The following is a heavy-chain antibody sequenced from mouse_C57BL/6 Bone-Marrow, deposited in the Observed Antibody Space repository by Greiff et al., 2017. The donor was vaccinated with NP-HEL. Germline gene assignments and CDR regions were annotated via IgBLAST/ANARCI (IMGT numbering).Heavy chain of an antibody. D-gene: IGHD3-2*02. CDR1: GFTFSDYY. CDR3: ASTAQATSHWYFDV. CDR2: ISNGGGSP. Sequence: EVKLVESGGGLVQPGGSLKLSCAASGFTFSDYYMYWVRQTPEKRLEWVAYISNGGGSPYYPDTVKGRFTISREKAKNTMYLQMSRLKSEDTAMYYCASTAQATSHWYFDVWGTGTTVTVSS. J-gene: IGHJ1*03. V-gene: IGHV5-12*01.